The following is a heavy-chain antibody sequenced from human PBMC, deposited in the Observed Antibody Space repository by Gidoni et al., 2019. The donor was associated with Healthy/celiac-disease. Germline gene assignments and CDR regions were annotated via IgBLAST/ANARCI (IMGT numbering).Heavy chain of an antibody. CDR1: GFTFSSYG. Sequence: EVQLVESGGGLVQPGGSLRLSCAASGFTFSSYGMHWVRQAPGKGLGWVSRINSDGSSTSYADSVKGRFTISRDNAKNTLYLQMNSLRAEDTAVYYCAREGDWEPGAFDIWGQGTMVTVSS. CDR3: AREGDWEPGAFDI. V-gene: IGHV3-74*01. D-gene: IGHD1-26*01. J-gene: IGHJ3*02. CDR2: INSDGSST.